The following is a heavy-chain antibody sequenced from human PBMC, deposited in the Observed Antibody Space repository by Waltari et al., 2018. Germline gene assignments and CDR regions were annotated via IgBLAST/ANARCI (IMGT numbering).Heavy chain of an antibody. D-gene: IGHD3-3*01. V-gene: IGHV3-30*18. J-gene: IGHJ4*02. Sequence: QVQLVESGGGVVQPGRSLRLSCAASGFTFSSYGMHWVRQAPGKGLEWVAVIWYDGSNKYYADSVKGRFTISRDNSKNTLYLQMNSLRAEDTAMYCCAKDGDDFWSGYPRDWGQGTLVTVSS. CDR2: IWYDGSNK. CDR1: GFTFSSYG. CDR3: AKDGDDFWSGYPRD.